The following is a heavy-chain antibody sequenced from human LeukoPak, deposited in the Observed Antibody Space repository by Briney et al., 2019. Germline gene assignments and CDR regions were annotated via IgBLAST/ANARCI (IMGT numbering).Heavy chain of an antibody. CDR2: IYYSGST. CDR3: ARGYCSGGSCYSSAFDY. CDR1: GVSISSYY. D-gene: IGHD2-15*01. Sequence: SETLSLTCTVSGVSISSYYWSWIRQPPGKGLEWIGYIYYSGSTNYNPSLKSRVIISVDTSKNHFSLKLSSVTAADTAVYYCARGYCSGGSCYSSAFDYWGQGTLVTVSS. V-gene: IGHV4-59*01. J-gene: IGHJ4*02.